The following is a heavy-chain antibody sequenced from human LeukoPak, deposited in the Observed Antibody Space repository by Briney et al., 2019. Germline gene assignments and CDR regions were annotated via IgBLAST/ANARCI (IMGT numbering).Heavy chain of an antibody. Sequence: ASVKVSCKVSGKTLSDLSIHWLRQPPGKGLEWLGGSDPEDGERTYAQMFQGRVTMTEDTSIDTAYMELSSLRFEDTAVYYCVTGFTTMAVDYFDYWGQGTLVTVSP. CDR3: VTGFTTMAVDYFDY. V-gene: IGHV1-24*01. D-gene: IGHD5-18*01. J-gene: IGHJ4*02. CDR1: GKTLSDLS. CDR2: SDPEDGER.